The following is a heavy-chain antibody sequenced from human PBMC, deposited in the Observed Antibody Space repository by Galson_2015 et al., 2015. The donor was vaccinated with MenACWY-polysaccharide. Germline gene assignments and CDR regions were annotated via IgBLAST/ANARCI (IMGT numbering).Heavy chain of an antibody. D-gene: IGHD1-26*01. V-gene: IGHV4-38-2*01. Sequence: ETLSLTCAVSDYSIRSGYFWGWLRQPPGKGLEWIASIFHSGTTYYNPSLKSRVTISVDTSKNQFSLKLSSVTAADTAVYYCARVEKYSGSFYILYWGQGTLVTVSS. CDR2: IFHSGTT. CDR3: ARVEKYSGSFYILY. J-gene: IGHJ4*02. CDR1: DYSIRSGYF.